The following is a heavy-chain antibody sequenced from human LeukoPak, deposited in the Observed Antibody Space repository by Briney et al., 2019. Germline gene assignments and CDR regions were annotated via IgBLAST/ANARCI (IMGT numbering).Heavy chain of an antibody. CDR3: ARGQKSALTYGSGTYGYYFDY. Sequence: GSVKVSCKASGYTFSSYGISWVRQAPGQGLEWMGWISASDGDTNYAQKLQGRVTMTTDTSTSTAYMELRSLRSDDTAVYYCARGQKSALTYGSGTYGYYFDYWGQGTLVTVSS. CDR2: ISASDGDT. V-gene: IGHV1-18*01. D-gene: IGHD3-10*01. J-gene: IGHJ4*02. CDR1: GYTFSSYG.